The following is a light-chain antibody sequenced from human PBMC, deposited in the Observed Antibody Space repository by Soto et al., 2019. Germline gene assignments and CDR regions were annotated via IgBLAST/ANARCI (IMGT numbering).Light chain of an antibody. J-gene: IGKJ1*01. CDR2: DAS. V-gene: IGKV1-5*01. CDR3: QQYNSYAPET. Sequence: DIQMTQFPSTLFASVGDRVTITCRASQSISRWLAWYQQKPGKAPKLLIYDASNLEKGVPSRFSGRGSGTEFTLNISSLQHDDFATYFCQQYNSYAPETFGQGTKVEI. CDR1: QSISRW.